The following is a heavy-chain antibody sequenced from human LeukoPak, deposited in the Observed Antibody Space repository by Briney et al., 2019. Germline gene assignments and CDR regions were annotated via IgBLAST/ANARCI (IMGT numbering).Heavy chain of an antibody. D-gene: IGHD3-10*02. V-gene: IGHV3-48*03. J-gene: IGHJ6*03. CDR3: AELGITMIGGV. CDR2: ISSSGSTI. CDR1: GFTFTNYA. Sequence: GGSLRLSCAASGFTFTNYAMNWVRQAPGKGLEWVSYISSSGSTIYYADSVKGRFTISRDNAKNSLYLQMNSLRAEDTAVYYCAELGITMIGGVWGKGTTVTISS.